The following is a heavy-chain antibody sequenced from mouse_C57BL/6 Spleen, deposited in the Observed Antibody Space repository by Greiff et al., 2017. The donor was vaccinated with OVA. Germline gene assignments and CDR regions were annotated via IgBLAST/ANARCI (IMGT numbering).Heavy chain of an antibody. J-gene: IGHJ1*03. CDR1: GFTFNTYA. D-gene: IGHD2-5*01. V-gene: IGHV10-3*01. Sequence: DVQLVESGGGLVQPKGSLKLSCAASGFTFNTYAMHWVRQAPGKGLEWVARIRSKSSNYATYYADSVKDRFTISRDDSQSMLYLQMNNLKTEDTAMYYCVREDYSNFDWYFDVWGTGTTVTVSS. CDR3: VREDYSNFDWYFDV. CDR2: IRSKSSNYAT.